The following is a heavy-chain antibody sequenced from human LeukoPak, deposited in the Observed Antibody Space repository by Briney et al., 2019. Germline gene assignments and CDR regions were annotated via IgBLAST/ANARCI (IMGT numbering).Heavy chain of an antibody. J-gene: IGHJ5*02. Sequence: GASVKVSCKASGYTFTSYDINWVRQATGQGLEWMGWMNPNSGNTGYAQKFQGRVTMTRNTSISTAYMELSSLKSEDTAVYYCARGDDYGDYGWFDPWGQGTLVTVSS. CDR3: ARGDDYGDYGWFDP. D-gene: IGHD4-17*01. V-gene: IGHV1-8*01. CDR2: MNPNSGNT. CDR1: GYTFTSYD.